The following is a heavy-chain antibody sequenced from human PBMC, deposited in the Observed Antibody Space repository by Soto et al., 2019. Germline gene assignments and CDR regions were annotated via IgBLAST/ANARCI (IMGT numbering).Heavy chain of an antibody. CDR3: ARGKIVVVPAAIWGGWFDP. V-gene: IGHV4-34*01. CDR1: GGSFSGYY. Sequence: PSETLSLTCAVYGGSFSGYYWSWIRQPPGKGLEWIGEINHSGSTNYNPSLKSRVTISVDTSKNQFSLKLSSVTAADTAVNYCARGKIVVVPAAIWGGWFDPWGQGTLVTVSS. D-gene: IGHD2-2*01. CDR2: INHSGST. J-gene: IGHJ5*02.